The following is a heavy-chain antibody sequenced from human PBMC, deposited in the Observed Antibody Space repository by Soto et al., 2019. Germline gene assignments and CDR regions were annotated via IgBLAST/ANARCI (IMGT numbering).Heavy chain of an antibody. CDR1: GGSFSGYY. CDR3: ARGTRGDYIWGSYRADNWFDP. CDR2: INHSGRT. J-gene: IGHJ5*02. Sequence: QVQLQQWGAGLLKPSETLSLTCAVYGGSFSGYYWSWIRQPPGKGLEWMGEINHSGRTNYNPSLKSRLTISVDTSQNQFSLKLSSVPAADTAVYYCARGTRGDYIWGSYRADNWFDPWGQGTLVTVSS. V-gene: IGHV4-34*01. D-gene: IGHD3-16*02.